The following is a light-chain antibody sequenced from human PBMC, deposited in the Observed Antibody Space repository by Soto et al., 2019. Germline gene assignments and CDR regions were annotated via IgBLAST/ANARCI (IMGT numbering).Light chain of an antibody. CDR2: DVS. CDR3: QHYDHLPPLT. J-gene: IGKJ4*01. Sequence: DIQMIQSPSSLSASVGDRVTITCQASQDIKNYLNWYQQKPGKAPKLLIYDVSNLETGVPSRFSGSGPGTHFSLTISSLQPEDVATYYCQHYDHLPPLTFGGGTRVQIK. CDR1: QDIKNY. V-gene: IGKV1-33*01.